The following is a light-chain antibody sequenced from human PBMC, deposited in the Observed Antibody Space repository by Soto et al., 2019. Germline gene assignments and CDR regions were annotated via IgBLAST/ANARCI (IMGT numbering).Light chain of an antibody. J-gene: IGKJ4*01. Sequence: ESLLTQSPATLSLSPGERATLSCRASQSVSSYLAWYQQKPGQAPRLLIYDASNRATGIPARFSGSGSGTDFTLTISSLEPEDFAVYYCQQRSNWLFTFGGGTKVDI. CDR3: QQRSNWLFT. CDR1: QSVSSY. V-gene: IGKV3-11*01. CDR2: DAS.